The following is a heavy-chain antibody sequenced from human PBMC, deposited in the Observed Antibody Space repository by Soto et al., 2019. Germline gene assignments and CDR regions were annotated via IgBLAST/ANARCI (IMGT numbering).Heavy chain of an antibody. CDR3: TGATYDDNYYFDY. D-gene: IGHD3-16*01. Sequence: ASVKVSCKTSGYTFINFGIGWVRQAPGQGLEWMGWISPFNGHTHYAQKFQGRVSLTTDTSTSTAFLELRSLRVEDTAVYYCTGATYDDNYYFDYWGQGTLVTVSS. CDR2: ISPFNGHT. J-gene: IGHJ4*02. CDR1: GYTFINFG. V-gene: IGHV1-18*01.